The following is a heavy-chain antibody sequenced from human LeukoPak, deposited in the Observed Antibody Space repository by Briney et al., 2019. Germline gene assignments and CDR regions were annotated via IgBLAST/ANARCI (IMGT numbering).Heavy chain of an antibody. D-gene: IGHD3-22*01. Sequence: GGSLRLSCAASGFTFSNYAMSWVRHALGKGLERVSVISGSGGSTSYADSVKGRFTISRDNSKNTLYLQMNSLRAEDTAVYYCARRGDSSPFDYWGQGTLVTVSS. V-gene: IGHV3-23*01. J-gene: IGHJ4*02. CDR2: ISGSGGST. CDR1: GFTFSNYA. CDR3: ARRGDSSPFDY.